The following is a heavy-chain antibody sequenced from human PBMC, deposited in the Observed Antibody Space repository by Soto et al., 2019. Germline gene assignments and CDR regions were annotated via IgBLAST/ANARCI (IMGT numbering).Heavy chain of an antibody. CDR2: ISSSGSTI. V-gene: IGHV3-11*01. CDR3: ARGPYDYVWGSDPPHFDY. J-gene: IGHJ4*02. Sequence: QVQLVESGGGLVKPGGSLRLSCAASGFTFSDYYMSWIRQAPGKGLEWVSYISSSGSTIYYADSVKGRFTISRDKAKNTRYLQMNSLRAEDTAVYYCARGPYDYVWGSDPPHFDYWGQGTLVTVSS. D-gene: IGHD3-16*02. CDR1: GFTFSDYY.